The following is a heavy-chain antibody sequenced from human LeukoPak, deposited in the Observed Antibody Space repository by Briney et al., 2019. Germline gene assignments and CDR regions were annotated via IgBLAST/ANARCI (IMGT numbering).Heavy chain of an antibody. CDR3: ARDGYYYDSSAYSL. D-gene: IGHD3-22*01. CDR2: ISSSSSTI. V-gene: IGHV3-48*01. J-gene: IGHJ3*01. CDR1: GFTFSSYS. Sequence: GGSLSLSCAASGFTFSSYSMNWVPRAPGRGRKGVFNISSSSSTIYDADYVKGRFTISRDNAKNSLDLQMNSLRAEDTAVYYCARDGYYYDSSAYSLWGQGTMVTVSS.